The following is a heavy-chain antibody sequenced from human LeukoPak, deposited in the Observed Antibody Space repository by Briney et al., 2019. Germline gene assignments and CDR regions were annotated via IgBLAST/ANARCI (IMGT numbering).Heavy chain of an antibody. CDR2: INPSGGST. CDR1: GGTFSSYA. V-gene: IGHV1-46*01. CDR3: ARDLGIQLWSLSFDY. Sequence: ASVKVSCKASGGTFSSYAISWVRQAPGQGLEWMGIINPSGGSTSYAQKFQGRVTMTRDMSTSTVYMELSSLRSEDTAVYYCARDLGIQLWSLSFDYWGQGTLVTVSS. D-gene: IGHD5-18*01. J-gene: IGHJ4*02.